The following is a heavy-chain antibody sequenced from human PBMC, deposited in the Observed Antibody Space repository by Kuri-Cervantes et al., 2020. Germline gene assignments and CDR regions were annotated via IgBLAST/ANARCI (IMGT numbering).Heavy chain of an antibody. CDR2: IYSGGST. D-gene: IGHD1-26*01. CDR3: ARRWEL. V-gene: IGHV3-53*05. J-gene: IGHJ4*02. Sequence: GESLKISCAASGFTVSSNYMSWVRQAPGKGLEWVSVIYSGGSTYYADSVKGRFTISRDNSKNTPYLQMNSLRAEDTAVYYCARRWELWGQGTLVTVSS. CDR1: GFTVSSNY.